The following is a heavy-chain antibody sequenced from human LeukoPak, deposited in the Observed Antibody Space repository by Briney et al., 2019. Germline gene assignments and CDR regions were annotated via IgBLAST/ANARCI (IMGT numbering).Heavy chain of an antibody. CDR3: ARAWRGWLDY. J-gene: IGHJ4*02. V-gene: IGHV3-33*08. Sequence: SGGSLRLSCAASGFTFSSYAMSWVRQAPGKGLEWVAVIWYDGSNKYYADSVKGRFTISRDNSKNTLYLQMNSLRAEDTAVYYCARAWRGWLDYWGQGTLVTVSS. CDR1: GFTFSSYA. D-gene: IGHD6-19*01. CDR2: IWYDGSNK.